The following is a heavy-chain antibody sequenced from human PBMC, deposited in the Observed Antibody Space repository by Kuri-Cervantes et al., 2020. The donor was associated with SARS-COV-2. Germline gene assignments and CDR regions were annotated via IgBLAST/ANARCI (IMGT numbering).Heavy chain of an antibody. J-gene: IGHJ3*02. Sequence: GGSLRLSCAASGFTFSSYSMNWVRQAPGEGLEWVSSISSSSSYIYYADSVKGRFTISRDNAKNSLYLQMNSLRAEDTAVYYCARDRPSNYYGSGSSLDAFDIWGQGTMVTVSS. D-gene: IGHD3-10*01. CDR1: GFTFSSYS. V-gene: IGHV3-21*01. CDR2: ISSSSSYI. CDR3: ARDRPSNYYGSGSSLDAFDI.